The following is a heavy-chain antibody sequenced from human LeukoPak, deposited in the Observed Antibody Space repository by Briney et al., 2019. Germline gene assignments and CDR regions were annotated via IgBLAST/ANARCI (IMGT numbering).Heavy chain of an antibody. CDR2: IYTSGST. Sequence: SETLSLTCTVSGGSISSYYWSWIRQPAGKGLEWIGRIYTSGSTNYNPSLKSRVTMSVDTSKNQFSLKLSSVTAADTAVYSCARQGGRSYSYYMDVWGKGTTVTISS. CDR3: ARQGGRSYSYYMDV. V-gene: IGHV4-4*07. CDR1: GGSISSYY. J-gene: IGHJ6*03.